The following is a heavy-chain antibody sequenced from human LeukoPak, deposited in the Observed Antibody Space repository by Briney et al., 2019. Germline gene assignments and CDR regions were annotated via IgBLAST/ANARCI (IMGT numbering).Heavy chain of an antibody. J-gene: IGHJ4*02. CDR1: GYTFSGYN. Sequence: ASVKVSCKASGYTFSGYNMHWVRQAPGQGLEWMGRVISHSGGTNYAQRFRGRVTMTRDTSTSTAYMELSRLKSDDTAVYYCARGYNYGHDYWGQGTLVTVSS. D-gene: IGHD5-18*01. CDR2: VISHSGGT. V-gene: IGHV1-2*06. CDR3: ARGYNYGHDY.